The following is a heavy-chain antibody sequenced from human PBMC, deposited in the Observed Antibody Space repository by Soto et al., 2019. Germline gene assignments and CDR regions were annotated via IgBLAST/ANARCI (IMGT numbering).Heavy chain of an antibody. J-gene: IGHJ4*02. CDR1: GGSISSYY. Sequence: SETLSLTCTASGGSISSYYWSWIRQPPGKGLEWIGYIYYSGSTNYNPSLKSRVTISVDTSKNQFSLKLSSVTAADTAVYYCARVDGRMATINLGGYYFDYWGQGTLVTVSS. V-gene: IGHV4-59*01. CDR2: IYYSGST. CDR3: ARVDGRMATINLGGYYFDY. D-gene: IGHD3-16*01.